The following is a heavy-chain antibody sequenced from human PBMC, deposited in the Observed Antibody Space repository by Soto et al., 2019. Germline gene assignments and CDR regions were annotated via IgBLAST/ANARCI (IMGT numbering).Heavy chain of an antibody. CDR3: ARDKRDLRFLEWSYYFDY. J-gene: IGHJ4*02. CDR1: GFTFSSYA. CDR2: ISDSGGST. Sequence: PGGSLRLSCAASGFTFSSYAMGWVRQAPGKGLEWVSGISDSGGSTYYADSVKGRFTISRDNSKNTLYLQMNSLRAEDTAVYYCARDKRDLRFLEWSYYFDYWGQGTLVTVSS. V-gene: IGHV3-23*01. D-gene: IGHD3-3*01.